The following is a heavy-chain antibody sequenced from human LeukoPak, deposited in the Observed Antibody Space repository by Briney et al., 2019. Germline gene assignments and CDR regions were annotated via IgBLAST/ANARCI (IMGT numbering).Heavy chain of an antibody. D-gene: IGHD6-13*01. CDR1: GGSISSYY. J-gene: IGHJ4*02. V-gene: IGHV4-59*01. CDR2: IYYSGST. CDR3: ARVRGIAAAGSLLDY. Sequence: SETLSLTCTVSGGSISSYYWSWIRQPPGKGLEWIGYIYYSGSTNYNPSLTSRVTISVDTSKNQFSLKLSSVTAADTAVYYCARVRGIAAAGSLLDYWGQGTLVTVSS.